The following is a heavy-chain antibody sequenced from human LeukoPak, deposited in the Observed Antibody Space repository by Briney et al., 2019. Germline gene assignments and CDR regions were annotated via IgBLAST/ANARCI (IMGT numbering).Heavy chain of an antibody. CDR2: MNPNSGNT. J-gene: IGHJ4*02. D-gene: IGHD3-22*01. CDR3: AREENYYDSSGYLNFDY. Sequence: ASVKVSCKASGYTFTSYDISWVRQATGQGLEWMGWMNPNSGNTGYAQKFQGRVTMTRNTSISTAYMELSSLRSEDTAVYYCAREENYYDSSGYLNFDYWGQGTLVTVSS. CDR1: GYTFTSYD. V-gene: IGHV1-8*01.